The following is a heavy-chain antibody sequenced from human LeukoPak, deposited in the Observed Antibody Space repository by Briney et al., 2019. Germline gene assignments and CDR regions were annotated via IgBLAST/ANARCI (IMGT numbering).Heavy chain of an antibody. CDR2: INSDGSST. D-gene: IGHD6-13*01. Sequence: GGSLRLSCAASGFTFSNYWMHWVRQAPGKGLVGLSRINSDGSSTSHADSVKGRFTISRDNAKNTLYVQMNSLRDEDTAVYYCVRQYRVAAPADYWGQGTLVTVSS. CDR3: VRQYRVAAPADY. CDR1: GFTFSNYW. V-gene: IGHV3-74*01. J-gene: IGHJ4*02.